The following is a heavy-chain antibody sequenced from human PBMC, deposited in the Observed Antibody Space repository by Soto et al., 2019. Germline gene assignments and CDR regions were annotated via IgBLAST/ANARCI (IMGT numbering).Heavy chain of an antibody. D-gene: IGHD2-15*01. CDR2: FDPENDET. V-gene: IGHV1-24*01. CDR3: AIAAYCSGVTCYSGYNWFDP. Sequence: QVQLVQSGAVVRKPGASVTVSCKVSGYTLSEVSIHWVRQTPGKGLEWMGGFDPENDETSYAQKFQGRVTLTEDTSTDTAYLELSSLRSEDTAIYYCAIAAYCSGVTCYSGYNWFDPWGQGTQVTVSS. J-gene: IGHJ5*02. CDR1: GYTLSEVS.